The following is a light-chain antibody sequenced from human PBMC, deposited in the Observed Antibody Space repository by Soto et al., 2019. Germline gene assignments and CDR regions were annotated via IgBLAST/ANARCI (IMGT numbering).Light chain of an antibody. CDR1: SSDVGYYSY. V-gene: IGLV2-14*03. J-gene: IGLJ1*01. CDR3: SSYTASSTYV. Sequence: QSALTQPASVSGSPGQSITISCTGTSSDVGYYSYLSWYQQHPGKVPKLMIYDVSSRPSGVSNRFSGSKSGNTASLTISGLQAEDEAEYFCSSYTASSTYVFGTGTKLTVL. CDR2: DVS.